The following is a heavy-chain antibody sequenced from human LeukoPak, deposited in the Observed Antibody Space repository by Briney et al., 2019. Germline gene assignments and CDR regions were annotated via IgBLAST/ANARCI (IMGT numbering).Heavy chain of an antibody. CDR1: GYTFTSYG. D-gene: IGHD6-19*01. CDR3: ARDGIAVAGTNYYYGMAV. Sequence: GASVRVSCKASGYTFTSYGISWVRQAPGQGLEWMGWISAYNGNTNYAQKLQGRVTMTTDTSTSTAYMELRSLRSDDTAVYYCARDGIAVAGTNYYYGMAVWGQGTTVTVSS. J-gene: IGHJ6*02. V-gene: IGHV1-18*01. CDR2: ISAYNGNT.